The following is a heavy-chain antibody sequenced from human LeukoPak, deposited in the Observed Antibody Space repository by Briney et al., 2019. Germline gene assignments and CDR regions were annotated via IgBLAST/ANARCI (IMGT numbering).Heavy chain of an antibody. CDR3: ARGCDYYDSSGNDY. CDR1: GYTFTSYD. CDR2: MNPNSGNT. D-gene: IGHD3-22*01. Sequence: ASVKVSCKASGYTFTSYDINWVRQATGQGLERMGWMNPNSGNTGYAQKFQGRVTMTRNTSISTAYMELSSLRSEDTAVYYCARGCDYYDSSGNDYWGQGTLVTVSS. J-gene: IGHJ4*02. V-gene: IGHV1-8*01.